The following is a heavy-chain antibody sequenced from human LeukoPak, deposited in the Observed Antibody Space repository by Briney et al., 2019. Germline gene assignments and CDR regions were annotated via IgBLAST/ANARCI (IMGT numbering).Heavy chain of an antibody. J-gene: IGHJ1*01. V-gene: IGHV4-4*02. CDR3: ARGYSSSWSAIQH. D-gene: IGHD6-13*01. CDR1: GGSISSSNW. Sequence: SETLSLTCAVSGGSISSSNWWSWVRQPPGKGLEWIWEIYHSGSTNYNPSLKSRATISVDTSKNQFSLKLSSVTAADTAVYYCARGYSSSWSAIQHWGQGTLVTVSS. CDR2: IYHSGST.